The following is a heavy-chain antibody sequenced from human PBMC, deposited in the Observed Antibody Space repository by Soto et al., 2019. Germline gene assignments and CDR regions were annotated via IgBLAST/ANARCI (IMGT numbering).Heavy chain of an antibody. V-gene: IGHV3-66*01. CDR2: IYAGGNT. J-gene: IGHJ4*02. Sequence: GGSLRLSCAASGFNVSSNYMSWARQAPGKGLEWVSVIYAGGNTHYADSVEGRFTISRDNSNNMLYLQMNSLRAEDTAVYYCVREKVTMIVGFYYFDYWGQGTRVTVS. CDR3: VREKVTMIVGFYYFDY. CDR1: GFNVSSNY. D-gene: IGHD3-22*01.